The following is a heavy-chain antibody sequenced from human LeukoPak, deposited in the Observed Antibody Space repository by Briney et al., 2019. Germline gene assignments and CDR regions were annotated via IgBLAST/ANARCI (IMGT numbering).Heavy chain of an antibody. J-gene: IGHJ3*01. CDR1: GFTFSGYW. D-gene: IGHD3-22*01. CDR3: ARDLGITMIVADDAFDL. Sequence: GGSLRLSCAASGFTFSGYWMHWVRQAPGKGLVWVSRINGDGSSASDADFVKGRFTDSRDNAKNTLYLQMNSLRAEDTAVYYCARDLGITMIVADDAFDLWGRGTMVTVSS. V-gene: IGHV3-74*01. CDR2: INGDGSSA.